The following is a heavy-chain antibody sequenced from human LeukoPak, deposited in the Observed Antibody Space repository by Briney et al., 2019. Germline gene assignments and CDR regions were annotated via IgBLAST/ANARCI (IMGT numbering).Heavy chain of an antibody. J-gene: IGHJ4*02. V-gene: IGHV3-23*01. CDR3: AKHSHDGSAPYYEVQLDY. CDR1: GLTFTSFA. Sequence: PGGSLRLSCAAPGLTFTSFAMSWVRQAPGKGLEWVSTISRSGVATYYANSVKGRFTISRDNSKNTVYLQMNSLRAEDTAIYYCAKHSHDGSAPYYEVQLDYWGQGTLVTVSS. CDR2: ISRSGVAT. D-gene: IGHD3-22*01.